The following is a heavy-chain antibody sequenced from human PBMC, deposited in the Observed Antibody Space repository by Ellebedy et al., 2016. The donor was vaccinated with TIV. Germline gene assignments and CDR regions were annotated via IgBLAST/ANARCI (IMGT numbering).Heavy chain of an antibody. Sequence: GESLKISXAASGFTFSNCAMSWVRQAPGKGLEWVPSVSGSGDSTYYADSVKGRFTISRDNSKNTLYLQMNSLRAEDTALYYCAKDRDDSSGYFSQFDYWGQGTLVTVSS. V-gene: IGHV3-23*01. CDR3: AKDRDDSSGYFSQFDY. J-gene: IGHJ4*02. D-gene: IGHD3-22*01. CDR2: VSGSGDST. CDR1: GFTFSNCA.